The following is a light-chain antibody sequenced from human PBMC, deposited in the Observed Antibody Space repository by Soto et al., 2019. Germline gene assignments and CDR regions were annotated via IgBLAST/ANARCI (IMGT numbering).Light chain of an antibody. CDR3: QQSYKMPS. CDR1: RNVSIY. CDR2: ATS. Sequence: EIPLTQSPSSLAASVGDRLTLSCRASRNVSIYLNWYRHKPGKGPTLLIHATSNLQIGVPSRFSCSGSGTEFTLNISSLEPEDFGTYYCQQSYKMPSFGQGHDWR. J-gene: IGKJ5*01. V-gene: IGKV1-39*01.